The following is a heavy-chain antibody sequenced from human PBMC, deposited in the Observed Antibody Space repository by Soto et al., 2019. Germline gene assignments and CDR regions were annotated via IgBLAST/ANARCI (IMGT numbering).Heavy chain of an antibody. V-gene: IGHV3-23*01. Sequence: EVQILESGGGLVQPGGSLRLSCAASGFTFNTYAMNWVRQPPGKGLEWVSTISAGGSSTYYAASVKGRFTISRDNSKKTMFLQMNSLRAEDTAVYYCAKAKYSGSSYFDYWGQGTLVTVSS. D-gene: IGHD1-26*01. CDR1: GFTFNTYA. CDR2: ISAGGSST. J-gene: IGHJ4*02. CDR3: AKAKYSGSSYFDY.